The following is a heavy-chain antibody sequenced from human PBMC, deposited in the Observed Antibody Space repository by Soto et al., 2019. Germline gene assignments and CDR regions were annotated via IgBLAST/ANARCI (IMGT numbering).Heavy chain of an antibody. J-gene: IGHJ6*02. Sequence: GGSLRLSCAASGFTVSSNYMSWVRQAPGKGLEWVSVIYSGGSTYYADSVKGRFTISRDNSKNTLYLQMNGLRAEDTAVYYCASSGSESGWELPYYYYYGMDVWGQGTTVTVSS. V-gene: IGHV3-53*01. D-gene: IGHD1-26*01. CDR1: GFTVSSNY. CDR3: ASSGSESGWELPYYYYYGMDV. CDR2: IYSGGST.